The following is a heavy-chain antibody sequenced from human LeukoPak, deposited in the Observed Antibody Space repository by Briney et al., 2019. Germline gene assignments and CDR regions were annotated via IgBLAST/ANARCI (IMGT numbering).Heavy chain of an antibody. CDR1: GFTFSSYA. CDR3: AKARSSWYDYYYYYMDV. CDR2: ISGSGGST. V-gene: IGHV3-23*01. D-gene: IGHD6-13*01. J-gene: IGHJ6*03. Sequence: PGGSLRLSCAASGFTFSSYAMHWVRQAPGKGLEWVSAISGSGGSTYYADSVKGRFTISRDNSKNTLYLQMNSLRAEDTAVYYCAKARSSWYDYYYYYMDVWGKGTTVTVSS.